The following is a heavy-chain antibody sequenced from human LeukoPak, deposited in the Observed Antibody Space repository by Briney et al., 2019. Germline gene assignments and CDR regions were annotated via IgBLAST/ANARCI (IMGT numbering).Heavy chain of an antibody. CDR1: GFTFDDYA. V-gene: IGHV3-9*01. CDR3: AKEYGSGSYFAFDI. Sequence: GGSLRLSCAASGFTFDDYAMHWVRQAPGKGLERVSGISWNSGSIGYADSVKGRFTISRDNAKNSLYLQMNSLRAEDTALYYCAKEYGSGSYFAFDIWGQGTMVTVSS. D-gene: IGHD3-10*01. CDR2: ISWNSGSI. J-gene: IGHJ3*02.